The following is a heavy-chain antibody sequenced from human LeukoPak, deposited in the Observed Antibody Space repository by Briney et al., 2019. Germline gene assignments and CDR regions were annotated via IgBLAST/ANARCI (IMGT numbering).Heavy chain of an antibody. J-gene: IGHJ4*02. CDR3: ARDPTDILTGYAGTNYFDY. V-gene: IGHV4-4*07. D-gene: IGHD3-9*01. CDR1: GGSISSYY. CDR2: IYTSGST. Sequence: SETLSLTCTVSGGSISSYYWSWIRQPAGKGLEWIGRIYTSGSTNYNPSLRSRVTMSVDTSKNQFSLKLSSVTAADTAVYYCARDPTDILTGYAGTNYFDYWGQGTLVTVSS.